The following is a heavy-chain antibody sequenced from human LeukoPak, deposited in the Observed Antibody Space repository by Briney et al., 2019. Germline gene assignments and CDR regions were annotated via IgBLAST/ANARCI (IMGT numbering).Heavy chain of an antibody. CDR2: IGSSGTYE. V-gene: IGHV3-21*01. J-gene: IGHJ4*02. D-gene: IGHD5-18*01. CDR1: GFTFSSFN. Sequence: GGSLRLSCAASGFTFSSFNMNWVRQAPGKGLEWVSSIGSSGTYECYVDSVKGRFTISRDNAKNSLYLQMDSLRDEDTAVYYCARERGYSYGYGDYWSQGTLVTVSS. CDR3: ARERGYSYGYGDY.